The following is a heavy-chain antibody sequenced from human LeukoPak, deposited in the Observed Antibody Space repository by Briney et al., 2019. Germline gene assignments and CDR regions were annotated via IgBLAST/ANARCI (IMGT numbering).Heavy chain of an antibody. D-gene: IGHD6-13*01. CDR2: ISYDGSNK. CDR1: GFTFSSYG. Sequence: HPGRSLRLSCTASGFTFSSYGMHWVRQAPGKGLEWVAVISYDGSNKYYADSVKGRFTISRDNSKNTLYLQMNSLRAEDTAVYYCARGTSSWYGVDYWGQGTLVTVSS. CDR3: ARGTSSWYGVDY. V-gene: IGHV3-30*03. J-gene: IGHJ4*02.